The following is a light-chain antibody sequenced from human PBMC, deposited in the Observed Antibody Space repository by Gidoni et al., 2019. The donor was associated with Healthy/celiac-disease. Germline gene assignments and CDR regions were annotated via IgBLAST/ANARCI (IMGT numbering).Light chain of an antibody. J-gene: IGLJ2*01. CDR3: QTWGTGISVV. Sequence: QLVRTQSPSASASLGASVKLTCTLSSGHSSYAIAWHQQQPDKGPRYLMKRNSDGSHSKGDGIPDRFSGSSSGAERYLTISSLQSEDEADYYCQTWGTGISVVFGGGTKLTVL. V-gene: IGLV4-69*01. CDR1: SGHSSYA. CDR2: RNSDGSH.